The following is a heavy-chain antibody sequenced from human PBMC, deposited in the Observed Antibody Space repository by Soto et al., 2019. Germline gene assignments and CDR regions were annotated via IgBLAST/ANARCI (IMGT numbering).Heavy chain of an antibody. Sequence: PSETLSLTCTVSGGSISSGDYYWSWIRQPPGKGLEWIGYIYYNGSTYYNPSLKSRVTISVDTSKNQFSLKLSSVTAADTAVYYCARIEYDFWSGYYTIDYWGQGTLVTVSS. CDR1: GGSISSGDYY. D-gene: IGHD3-3*01. CDR3: ARIEYDFWSGYYTIDY. CDR2: IYYNGST. J-gene: IGHJ4*02. V-gene: IGHV4-30-4*01.